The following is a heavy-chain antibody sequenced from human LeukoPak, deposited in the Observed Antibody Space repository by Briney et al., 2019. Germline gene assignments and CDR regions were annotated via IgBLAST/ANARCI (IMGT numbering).Heavy chain of an antibody. J-gene: IGHJ6*02. CDR3: AKDLTPPLRYFDWLPDYYYYYYGMDV. CDR2: ISGSGGST. D-gene: IGHD3-9*01. CDR1: GFTFSSYA. V-gene: IGHV3-23*01. Sequence: GGSLRLSCAASGFTFSSYAMSWVRQAPGKGLEWVSAISGSGGSTYYADSVKGRFTISRDNSKNTLYLQMNSLRAEDTAVYCCAKDLTPPLRYFDWLPDYYYYYYGMDVWGQGTTVTVSS.